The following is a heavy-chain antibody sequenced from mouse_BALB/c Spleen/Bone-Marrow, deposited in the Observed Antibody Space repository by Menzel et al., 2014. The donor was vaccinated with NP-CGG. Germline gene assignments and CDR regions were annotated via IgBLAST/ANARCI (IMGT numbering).Heavy chain of an antibody. CDR2: INSDGGST. CDR3: ARHGGYDPFAY. D-gene: IGHD2-2*01. CDR1: EYEFPSHD. Sequence: EVKLVESGGGLVQPGESLKLSCESNEYEFPSHDMSWVRKTLEKRLELVAAINSDGGSTYYPDTMERRFNISRDNTKKTLYLQMSSLGSEDTALYYCARHGGYDPFAYWGQGTLVTVSA. V-gene: IGHV5-2*01. J-gene: IGHJ3*01.